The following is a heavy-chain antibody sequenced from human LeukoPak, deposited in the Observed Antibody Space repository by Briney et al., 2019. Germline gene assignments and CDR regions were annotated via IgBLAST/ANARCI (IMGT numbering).Heavy chain of an antibody. CDR1: GGTFSSYA. J-gene: IGHJ5*02. D-gene: IGHD2/OR15-2a*01. V-gene: IGHV1-69*13. CDR2: IIPIFGTA. CDR3: ARGGIDIVSVPVSNWFDP. Sequence: SVKVSCKASGGTFSSYAISWVRQAPGQGLEWMGGIIPIFGTANYAQKFQGRVTITADESTSTAYMELRSLRSDDTAVYYCARGGIDIVSVPVSNWFDPWGQGTLVTVSS.